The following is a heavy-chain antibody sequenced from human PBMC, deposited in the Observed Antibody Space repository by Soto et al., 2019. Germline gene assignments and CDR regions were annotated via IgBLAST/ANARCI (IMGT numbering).Heavy chain of an antibody. CDR3: ARVFDDSSGYYRYYFDY. J-gene: IGHJ4*02. V-gene: IGHV1-18*01. Sequence: ASVKVSCKASGYTFTSYGISWVRQAPGQGLEWMGWISAYNGNTNYAQKLQGRVTMTTDTSTSTAYMELRSLRSDDTAVYYCARVFDDSSGYYRYYFDYWGQGTLVTVSS. CDR2: ISAYNGNT. CDR1: GYTFTSYG. D-gene: IGHD3-22*01.